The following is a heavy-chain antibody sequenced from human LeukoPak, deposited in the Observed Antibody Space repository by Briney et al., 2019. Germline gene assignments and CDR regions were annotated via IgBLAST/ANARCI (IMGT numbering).Heavy chain of an antibody. D-gene: IGHD3-22*01. J-gene: IGHJ4*02. CDR2: IYYSGST. V-gene: IGHV4-39*01. CDR3: ARHLYDSSGYYGLDYFDY. Sequence: SETLSLTCTVSGGSISSSSYYWGWIRQPPGKGLEWIGSIYYSGSTYYNPSLKSRVTISVDTSKNQFSLKLSSVTAADTAVYYCARHLYDSSGYYGLDYFDYWGQGTLVTVFS. CDR1: GGSISSSSYY.